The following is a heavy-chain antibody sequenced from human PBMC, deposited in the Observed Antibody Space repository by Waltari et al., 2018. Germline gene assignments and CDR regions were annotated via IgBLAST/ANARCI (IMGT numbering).Heavy chain of an antibody. CDR3: ARGGALVVVTMDY. CDR2: IKPHSGDT. Sequence: QVQLVQSGAEVQKPGASVKVSCTASGYTFTGYYIHWVRQAPGQGFEWMGWIKPHSGDTKYAQKFQGRVTMTRDTSISTAYMELSRLGSDDTAVYSCARGGALVVVTMDYWGQGTLVTVSS. V-gene: IGHV1-2*02. J-gene: IGHJ4*02. D-gene: IGHD3-22*01. CDR1: GYTFTGYY.